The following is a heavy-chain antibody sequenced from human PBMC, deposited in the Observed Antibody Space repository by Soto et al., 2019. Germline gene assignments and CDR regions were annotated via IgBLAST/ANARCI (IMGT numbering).Heavy chain of an antibody. Sequence: QVQLVQSGAEVKKPGASVKVSCKASGYTFTSYDINWVRQATGQGLEWMGWMNPNSGNTGYAQKFQGRVTMTRNTSMSTAYMELSSLRSEDPAVYYCAGGELLWFGERLRWGPGTRVTVSS. J-gene: IGHJ4*02. D-gene: IGHD3-10*01. CDR2: MNPNSGNT. V-gene: IGHV1-8*01. CDR1: GYTFTSYD. CDR3: AGGELLWFGERLR.